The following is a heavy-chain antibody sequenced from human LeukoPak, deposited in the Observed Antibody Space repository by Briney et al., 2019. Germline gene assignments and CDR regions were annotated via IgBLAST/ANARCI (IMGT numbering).Heavy chain of an antibody. D-gene: IGHD3-10*01. Sequence: PSETLSLTCAVSGHSISTGYYWGWIRQPPGKGLEWIGSMSHNRGTYYNPSLKSRVTISMDTSKNQISLRLTSVTAADTAVYYCASYYASGVSAYNYYGMDVWGKGTTITVSS. CDR2: MSHNRGT. CDR1: GHSISTGYY. J-gene: IGHJ6*04. CDR3: ASYYASGVSAYNYYGMDV. V-gene: IGHV4-38-2*01.